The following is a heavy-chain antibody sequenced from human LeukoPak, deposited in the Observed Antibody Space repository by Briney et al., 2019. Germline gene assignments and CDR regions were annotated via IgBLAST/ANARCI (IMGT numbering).Heavy chain of an antibody. Sequence: GGSLRLSCAASGFTFSSYAMSWVRQAPGKGLECVSAISGSGGSTYYADSVKGQFTISRDNSKNTLYLQMNSLRAEDTAVYYCANLMTTVTRYYYYGMDVWGQGTTVTVSS. V-gene: IGHV3-23*01. CDR2: ISGSGGST. J-gene: IGHJ6*02. CDR1: GFTFSSYA. CDR3: ANLMTTVTRYYYYGMDV. D-gene: IGHD4-11*01.